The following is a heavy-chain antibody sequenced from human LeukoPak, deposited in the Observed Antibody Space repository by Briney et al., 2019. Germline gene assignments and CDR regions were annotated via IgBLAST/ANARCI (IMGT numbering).Heavy chain of an antibody. V-gene: IGHV3-74*01. CDR3: ARGGYSGSYYRFS. J-gene: IGHJ4*02. Sequence: SGGSLRLSCAVSGFTFSDSWMHWVRQAPGKGPEWLSRTSKDGSDTVYADSAKGRLTASRDNAKHTVYLELTNLRPDDTALYYCARGGYSGSYYRFSWGRGTLVTVAS. CDR2: TSKDGSDT. CDR1: GFTFSDSW. D-gene: IGHD6-25*01.